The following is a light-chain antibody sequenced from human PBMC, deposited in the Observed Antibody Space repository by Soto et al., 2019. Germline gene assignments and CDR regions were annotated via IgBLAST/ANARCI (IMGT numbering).Light chain of an antibody. CDR2: GAS. Sequence: EIVLTQSPGTLSVSPGERATLSCRASQSVSSSYLAWYQQRPGQAPRLLIYGASTRATGIPARFSGSGSGTEFTLTINSLQAEDSAVYYCQQYYNWPRTFGQGTRLEIK. J-gene: IGKJ5*01. V-gene: IGKV3-15*01. CDR3: QQYYNWPRT. CDR1: QSVSSSY.